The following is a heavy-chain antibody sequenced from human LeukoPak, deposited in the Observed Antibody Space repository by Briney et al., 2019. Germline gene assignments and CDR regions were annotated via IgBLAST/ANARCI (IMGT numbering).Heavy chain of an antibody. CDR3: ASNVEMATETFDY. D-gene: IGHD5-24*01. Sequence: GGSLRLPCAASGFTFNRHGMNWVRQAPGKGLEWVSGISGSGDSTYYADSVKGRFTISRDNSKNTLYLQMNSLRAEDTAVYYCASNVEMATETFDYWGRGTLVTVSS. J-gene: IGHJ4*02. CDR2: ISGSGDST. V-gene: IGHV3-23*01. CDR1: GFTFNRHG.